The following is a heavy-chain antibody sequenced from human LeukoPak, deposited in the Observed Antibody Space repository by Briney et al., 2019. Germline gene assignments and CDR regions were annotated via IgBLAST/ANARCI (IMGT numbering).Heavy chain of an antibody. CDR3: ARDLAKDYYDSSGYPPDY. D-gene: IGHD3-22*01. Sequence: SVKVSCKASGGTFSSYAISWVRQAPGQGLEWMGRIIPIFGIANYAQKFQGRVTITADKSTSTAYMELSSLRSEDTAVHYCARDLAKDYYDSSGYPPDYWGQGTLVTVSS. CDR2: IIPIFGIA. J-gene: IGHJ4*02. CDR1: GGTFSSYA. V-gene: IGHV1-69*04.